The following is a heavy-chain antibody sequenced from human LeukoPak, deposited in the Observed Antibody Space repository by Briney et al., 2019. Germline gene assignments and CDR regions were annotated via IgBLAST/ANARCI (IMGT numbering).Heavy chain of an antibody. J-gene: IGHJ4*02. CDR3: ARRPTSYCSGGSCSSYYLDY. D-gene: IGHD2-15*01. CDR1: GGSFSGYY. V-gene: IGHV4-34*01. CDR2: INHSGST. Sequence: KPSETLSLTCAVYGGSFSGYYWSWIRQPPGKGLEWIGEINHSGSTNYNPSLKSRVTISVDTSKNQFSLKLSSVTAADTAVYYCARRPTSYCSGGSCSSYYLDYWGQGTLVTVSS.